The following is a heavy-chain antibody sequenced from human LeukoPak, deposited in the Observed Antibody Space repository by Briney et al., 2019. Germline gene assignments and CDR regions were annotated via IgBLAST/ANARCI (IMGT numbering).Heavy chain of an antibody. Sequence: PGGSLKLSCAASGFIFSDSAMHWVRQAPGKGLEWVSTISVADGSTYYADSVKGRFTISRDKSKNTLYLQMDSLRAEDTAVYYCAKEYNFGLWGRGTPVTVSS. J-gene: IGHJ2*01. CDR3: AKEYNFGL. CDR2: ISVADGST. CDR1: GFIFSDSA. D-gene: IGHD5-18*01. V-gene: IGHV3-23*01.